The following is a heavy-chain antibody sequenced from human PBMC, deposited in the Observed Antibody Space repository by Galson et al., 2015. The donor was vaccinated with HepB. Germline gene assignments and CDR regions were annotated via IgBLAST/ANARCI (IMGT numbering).Heavy chain of an antibody. Sequence: SLRLSCAASGFIFSSYSFHWVRQAPGKGLEWVAVISFDGHNNYYADSVKGRFTISRDNSKNTVYLQMDSLRPDDTAVYFCARDIEYCSGGSCFKLQFWGQGTLVTVSS. CDR3: ARDIEYCSGGSCFKLQF. V-gene: IGHV3-30-3*01. CDR2: ISFDGHNN. J-gene: IGHJ4*02. CDR1: GFIFSSYS. D-gene: IGHD2-15*01.